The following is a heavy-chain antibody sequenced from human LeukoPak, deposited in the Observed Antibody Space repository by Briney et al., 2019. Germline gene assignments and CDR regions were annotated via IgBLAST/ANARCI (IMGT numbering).Heavy chain of an antibody. CDR3: AKDRGHIVDYFDY. D-gene: IGHD3-22*01. CDR1: GFTFSSYA. CDR2: ISGSGGST. V-gene: IGHV3-23*01. J-gene: IGHJ4*02. Sequence: PGGSLRLSCAASGFTFSSYAMSWVRQAPGKGLEGVSAISGSGGSTYYADSVRGGFTISRENSKNTLYLQMNSLRAEDTAVYYCAKDRGHIVDYFDYWGQGTLVTVSS.